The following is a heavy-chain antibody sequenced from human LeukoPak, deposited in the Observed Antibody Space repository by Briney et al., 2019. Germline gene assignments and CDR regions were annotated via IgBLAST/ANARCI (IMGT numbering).Heavy chain of an antibody. CDR3: STDLGSGSLFDY. CDR2: IKSKRDGGTT. V-gene: IGHV3-15*01. J-gene: IGHJ4*02. Sequence: KTGGSLRLSCAASGFTFSNAWMSCVRQAPGKGLEWVGRIKSKRDGGTTDSAAPVKGRFTISRDDSKNKVYMQMNSLKAEDTAVYYCSTDLGSGSLFDYWGQGALVTVSS. CDR1: GFTFSNAW. D-gene: IGHD1-26*01.